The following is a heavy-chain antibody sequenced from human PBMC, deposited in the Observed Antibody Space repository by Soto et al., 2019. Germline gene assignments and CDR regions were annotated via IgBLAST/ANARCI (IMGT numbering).Heavy chain of an antibody. CDR2: INPSGGST. D-gene: IGHD3-10*01. Sequence: ASVKVSCKASGYTFTSYYMHWVRQAPGQGLEWMGIINPSGGSTSYAQKFQGRVTMTRDTSTSTVYMELSSLRSEDTAVYYCARDPSEFRFGELVPYYYMDVWGKGTTVTVSS. V-gene: IGHV1-46*03. J-gene: IGHJ6*03. CDR3: ARDPSEFRFGELVPYYYMDV. CDR1: GYTFTSYY.